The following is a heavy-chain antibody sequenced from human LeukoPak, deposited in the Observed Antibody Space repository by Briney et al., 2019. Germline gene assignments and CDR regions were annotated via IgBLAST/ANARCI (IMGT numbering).Heavy chain of an antibody. CDR2: MNPNSGNT. V-gene: IGHV1-8*01. D-gene: IGHD2-2*02. CDR3: ARGGRVVPAAIYRFDP. CDR1: GYTFTSYD. J-gene: IGHJ5*02. Sequence: ASVKVSCKASGYTFTSYDINWVRQATGQGLEWMGWMNPNSGNTGYAQKFQGRVTMTRNTSISTAYMELSSLRSEDTAVYYCARGGRVVPAAIYRFDPWGQGTLATVSS.